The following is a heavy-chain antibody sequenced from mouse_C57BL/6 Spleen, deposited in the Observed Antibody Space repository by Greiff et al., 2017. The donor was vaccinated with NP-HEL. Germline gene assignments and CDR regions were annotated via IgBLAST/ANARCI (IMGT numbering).Heavy chain of an antibody. CDR3: ARLITTAVEGAY. CDR2: IDPSDSYT. V-gene: IGHV1-50*01. CDR1: GYTFTSYW. Sequence: VQLQQPGAELVKPGASVKLSCKASGYTFTSYWMQWVKQRPGQGLEWIGEIDPSDSYTNYNQKFKGKATLTVDTSSSTAYMQLSSLTSEDSAVYYCARLITTAVEGAYWGQGTLVTVSA. D-gene: IGHD1-1*01. J-gene: IGHJ3*01.